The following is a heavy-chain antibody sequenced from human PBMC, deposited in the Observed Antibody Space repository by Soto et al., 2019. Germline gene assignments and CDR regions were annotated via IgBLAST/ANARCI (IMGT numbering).Heavy chain of an antibody. D-gene: IGHD3-10*01. J-gene: IGHJ3*02. V-gene: IGHV3-21*01. CDR2: ISAGGRSI. Sequence: PGGSLXLSCAASGFSFASYTMNWVRQAPGKGLEWVASISAGGRSIYYADSLKGRSTVSRDNAKSSLYLQMNSLRAEDTAVYYCARSTPGNPFDIWGQGTMVTVSS. CDR3: ARSTPGNPFDI. CDR1: GFSFASYT.